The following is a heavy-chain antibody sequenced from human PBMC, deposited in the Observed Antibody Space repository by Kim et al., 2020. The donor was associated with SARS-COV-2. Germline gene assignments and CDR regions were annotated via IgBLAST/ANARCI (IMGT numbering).Heavy chain of an antibody. CDR2: ISSNGCST. V-gene: IGHV3-64D*09. D-gene: IGHD3-9*01. CDR1: GFTFSSYA. Sequence: GGSLRLSCSASGFTFSSYAMHWVRQAPRKGLEYVSAISSNGCSTYYADSVKGRFTISRDNSKNTLYLQMSSLRAEDTAVYYCVKDRASSRRYFELSHGRGGLGTLVTVSS. J-gene: IGHJ4*02. CDR3: VKDRASSRRYFELSHGR.